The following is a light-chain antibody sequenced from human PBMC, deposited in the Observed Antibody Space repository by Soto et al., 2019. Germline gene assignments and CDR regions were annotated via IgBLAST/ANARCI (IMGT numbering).Light chain of an antibody. Sequence: QSALTPPASVSGSPGQSIAISCTGTSSDIGGYNYVSWFQQHPGRAPRVLISEVSNRPSGVSHRFSGSKAGITASLTISGRQAEYGGYYYSSSFSRAGTFVFGTGTKVSVL. CDR3: SSFSRAGTFV. J-gene: IGLJ1*01. CDR2: EVS. V-gene: IGLV2-14*01. CDR1: SSDIGGYNY.